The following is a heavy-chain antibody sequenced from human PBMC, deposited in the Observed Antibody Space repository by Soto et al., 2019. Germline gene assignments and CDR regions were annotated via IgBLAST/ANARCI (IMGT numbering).Heavy chain of an antibody. J-gene: IGHJ4*02. Sequence: TSETLSLTCTVSVVSISNSSYYWGWIRRPPGKGLEWIGTIYYSGITYYNPSLKSRVTISVDTSKNQFSLKLTSVTAADTAVYYCARHGSNWGQGTLVTVSS. CDR2: IYYSGIT. CDR3: ARHGSN. V-gene: IGHV4-39*01. CDR1: VVSISNSSYY.